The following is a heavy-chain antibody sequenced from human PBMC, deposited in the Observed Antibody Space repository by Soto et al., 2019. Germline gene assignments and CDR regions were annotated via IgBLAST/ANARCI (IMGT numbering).Heavy chain of an antibody. D-gene: IGHD4-17*01. CDR2: IRSKANSYAT. CDR1: GFTFSGSA. V-gene: IGHV3-73*02. Sequence: EVQLVESGGGLVQPGGSLKLSCAASGFTFSGSAMHWVRQAFGKGLEWVGRIRSKANSYATAYAASVKGRFTISRDDSKNTAYLQMNSLKTEDTAVYYCTRRTTVTTSPFDPWGQGTLVTVSS. J-gene: IGHJ5*02. CDR3: TRRTTVTTSPFDP.